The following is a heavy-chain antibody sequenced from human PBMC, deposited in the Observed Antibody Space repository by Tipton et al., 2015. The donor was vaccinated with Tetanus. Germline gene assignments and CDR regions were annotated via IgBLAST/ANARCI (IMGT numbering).Heavy chain of an antibody. V-gene: IGHV4-39*01. CDR2: IFYIGSA. CDR1: GGSISSSSYY. Sequence: TLSLTCTVSGGSISSSSYYWGWIRQPPGKGLEWIGNIFYIGSAYYNPPLRSRVTISVDTSKNQFSLKLSSVTAADTALYYCARRVTMPSAPSRYFDYWGQGTLVTVSS. D-gene: IGHD4/OR15-4a*01. J-gene: IGHJ4*02. CDR3: ARRVTMPSAPSRYFDY.